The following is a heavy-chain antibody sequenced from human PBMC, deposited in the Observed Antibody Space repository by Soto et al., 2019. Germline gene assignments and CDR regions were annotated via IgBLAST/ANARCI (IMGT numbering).Heavy chain of an antibody. CDR3: ARSSGGNFGIIIEGSNWFDP. CDR1: GYTFTSYG. CDR2: ISAYNGNT. V-gene: IGHV1-18*01. Sequence: ASVKVSCKASGYTFTSYGISWVRQAPGQGLEWMGWISAYNGNTNYAQKLQGRVTMTTDTSTSTVYMELSSLRSDDTAIYYCARSSGGNFGIIIEGSNWFDPWGQGTLVTVSS. J-gene: IGHJ5*02. D-gene: IGHD3-3*01.